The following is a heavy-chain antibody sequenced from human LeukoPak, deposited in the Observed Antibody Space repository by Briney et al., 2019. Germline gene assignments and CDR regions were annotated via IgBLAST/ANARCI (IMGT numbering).Heavy chain of an antibody. V-gene: IGHV7-4-1*02. D-gene: IGHD5-12*01. CDR1: GYTFTNYA. CDR2: IHPSTGNP. J-gene: IGHJ4*02. CDR3: ARGPSGYHNT. Sequence: ASVKVSCKASGYTFTNYAMNWVRQAPGQGLEWMGWIHPSTGNPTYAQGFTGRFVFSSDTSVSTTYLQISSLKAEDTAVYYCARGPSGYHNTGGQGTLVTVSS.